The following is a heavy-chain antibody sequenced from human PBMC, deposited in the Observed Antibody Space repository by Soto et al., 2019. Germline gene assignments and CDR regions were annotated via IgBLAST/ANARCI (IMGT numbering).Heavy chain of an antibody. J-gene: IGHJ4*02. CDR3: AREGLYYYDSSGYYRY. CDR2: ISSSSSTI. D-gene: IGHD3-22*01. V-gene: IGHV3-48*02. Sequence: PGGSLRLSCAASGFTFSSYSMNWVRQAPGKGLEWVSYISSSSSTIYYADSVKGRFTISRDNAKNSLYLQMNSLRDEDTAVYYCAREGLYYYDSSGYYRYWGQGTLVTVSS. CDR1: GFTFSSYS.